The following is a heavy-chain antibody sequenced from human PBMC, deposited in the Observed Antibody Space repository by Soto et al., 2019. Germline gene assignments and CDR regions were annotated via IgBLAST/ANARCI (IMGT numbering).Heavy chain of an antibody. CDR2: ISTDASST. V-gene: IGHV3-74*01. J-gene: IGHJ1*01. CDR3: ARLPNKSPQN. CDR1: GFTFNSYW. Sequence: EVQLVESGGGLVQPGGSLRLSCAASGFTFNSYWMHWVRQARGKGLVWVSSISTDASSTSNADPVKGRFTVSSDNAKNTLYLQMNSVRAEDTAVYYCARLPNKSPQNWGQGTLVIVAP.